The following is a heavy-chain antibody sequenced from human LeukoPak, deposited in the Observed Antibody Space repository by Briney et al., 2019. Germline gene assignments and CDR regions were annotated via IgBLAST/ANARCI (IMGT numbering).Heavy chain of an antibody. V-gene: IGHV3-74*01. J-gene: IGHJ5*02. CDR2: INSDGSST. CDR1: GFTFSSYW. D-gene: IGHD3-10*01. Sequence: GGSLRLSCAASGFTFSSYWMHWVREAPGKGLVWVSRINSDGSSTSYADSVKGGFTISRDNAKNTLYLQMNSLRAEYTAVYYCAREEWFGGNNWFDPWGQGTLVTVSS. CDR3: AREEWFGGNNWFDP.